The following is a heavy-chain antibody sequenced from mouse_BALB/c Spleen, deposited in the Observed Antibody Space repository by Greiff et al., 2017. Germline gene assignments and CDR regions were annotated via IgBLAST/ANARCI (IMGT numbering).Heavy chain of an antibody. D-gene: IGHD2-1*01. CDR3: ARTDGNYLSYAMDY. J-gene: IGHJ4*01. CDR1: GFSLTSYG. Sequence: VQRVESGPGLVQPSQSLSITCTVSGFSLTSYGVHWVRQSPGKGLEWLGVIWSGGSTDYNAAFISRLSISKDNSKSQVFFKMNSLQANDTAIYYCARTDGNYLSYAMDYWGQGTSVTVSS. CDR2: IWSGGST. V-gene: IGHV2-2*02.